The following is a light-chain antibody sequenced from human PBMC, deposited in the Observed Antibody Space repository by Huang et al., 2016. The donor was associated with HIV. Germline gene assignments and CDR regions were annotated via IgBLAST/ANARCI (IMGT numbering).Light chain of an antibody. Sequence: DIQMTQSPSSLSASVGDRVTITCRASENVNRYLNWYQHKPGMAPKLLISAASTLQSGVPSRFSGSGSGTDFTLTITRLQPEDVAVYFCQQSYSLPLYTFGQGTKLEI. CDR1: ENVNRY. CDR3: QQSYSLPLYT. V-gene: IGKV1-39*01. CDR2: AAS. J-gene: IGKJ2*01.